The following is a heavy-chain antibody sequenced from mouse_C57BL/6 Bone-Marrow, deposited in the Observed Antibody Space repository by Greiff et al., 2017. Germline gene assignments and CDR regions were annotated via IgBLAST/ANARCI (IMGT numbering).Heavy chain of an antibody. V-gene: IGHV1-74*01. CDR3: APFYSNYVGFAY. CDR2: IHPSDSDT. CDR1: GYTFTSYW. D-gene: IGHD2-5*01. J-gene: IGHJ3*01. Sequence: VQLQQPGAELVKPGASVKVSCKASGYTFTSYWMHWVKQRPGQGLEWIGRIHPSDSDTNYNQKFKGKATLTVDKSSSTAYMQLSSLTSEDAAVYYGAPFYSNYVGFAYWGQGTLVTVSA.